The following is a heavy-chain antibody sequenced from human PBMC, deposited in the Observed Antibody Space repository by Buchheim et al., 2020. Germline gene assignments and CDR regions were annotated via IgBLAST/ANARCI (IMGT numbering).Heavy chain of an antibody. CDR2: INSDGRYT. J-gene: IGHJ6*02. CDR3: AGQLMTTVTTMDV. V-gene: IGHV3-74*01. CDR1: GFTFSSYW. D-gene: IGHD4-17*01. Sequence: EVQLVESGGGLVQPGGSLRLSCAASGFTFSSYWMHWVRRAPGKGLVWVSRINSDGRYTNYADSVKGRFTVSRDNAKNTLYLQMDSRRAEDTDVYYCAGQLMTTVTTMDVWGQGTT.